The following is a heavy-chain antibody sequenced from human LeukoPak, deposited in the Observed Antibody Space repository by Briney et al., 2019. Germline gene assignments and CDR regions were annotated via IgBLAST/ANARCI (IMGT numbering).Heavy chain of an antibody. CDR1: GGSISSGGYY. Sequence: KLSETLSLTCTVSGGSISSGGYYWSWIRQHPGKGLEWIGYIYYSGSTYYNPSLKSRVTISVDRSKNQFSLKLSSVTAADTAVYYCALLHITGGYDYWGQGTLVTVSS. J-gene: IGHJ4*02. V-gene: IGHV4-31*09. CDR3: ALLHITGGYDY. D-gene: IGHD2-15*01. CDR2: IYYSGST.